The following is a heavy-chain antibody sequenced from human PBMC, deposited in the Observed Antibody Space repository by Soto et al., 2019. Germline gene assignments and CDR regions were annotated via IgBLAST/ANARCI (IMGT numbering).Heavy chain of an antibody. V-gene: IGHV3-30-3*01. J-gene: IGHJ6*02. Sequence: QVQLVESGGGVVQPGRSLRLSCAASGFTFSSYAMHWVRQAPGKGLEWVAVISYDGSNKYYADSVKGRFTISRDNSQNTLYLKMNSLRAEDTAVYYCARGYFDILTGLPYYYYGMDVWGQGTTVTVSS. CDR1: GFTFSSYA. D-gene: IGHD3-9*01. CDR3: ARGYFDILTGLPYYYYGMDV. CDR2: ISYDGSNK.